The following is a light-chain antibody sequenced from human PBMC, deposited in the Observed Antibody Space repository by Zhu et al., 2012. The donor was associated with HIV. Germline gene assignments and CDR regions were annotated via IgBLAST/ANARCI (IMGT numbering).Light chain of an antibody. CDR1: QGISNH. J-gene: IGKJ4*01. Sequence: DIQLTQSPSFLSASVGDRVTITCRASQGISNHLAWYPQKPGKAPKLLIYGASVLQSGVPSRFSGSGSGTEFTLTISSLQPEDFATYFCQHLTLYPTFGGGSKVEIK. V-gene: IGKV1-9*01. CDR3: QHLTLYPT. CDR2: GAS.